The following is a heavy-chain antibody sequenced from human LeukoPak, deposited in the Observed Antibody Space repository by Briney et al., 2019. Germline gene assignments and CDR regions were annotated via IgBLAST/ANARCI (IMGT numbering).Heavy chain of an antibody. CDR3: ARAPYYDILTGYLYYFDY. CDR1: GFTFSRYW. Sequence: PGGSLRLSCAASGFTFSRYWMSWVRQAPGKGLGWVANIKQDGSEKYYVDSVRGRFTISRDNAKNSLYLQMNSLRAEDTAVYYCARAPYYDILTGYLYYFDYWGQGTLVTVSS. J-gene: IGHJ4*02. V-gene: IGHV3-7*03. D-gene: IGHD3-9*01. CDR2: IKQDGSEK.